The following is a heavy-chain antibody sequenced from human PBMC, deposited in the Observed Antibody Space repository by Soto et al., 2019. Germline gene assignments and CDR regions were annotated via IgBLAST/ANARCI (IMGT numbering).Heavy chain of an antibody. D-gene: IGHD3-16*01. CDR2: IYYSGST. CDR1: GGSFGDNY. Sequence: QVHLQESGPRLVKPSETLSLTCDVSGGSFGDNYWTWMRHCPGKGLELIGYIYYSGSTNYNPSLKSRVSISVYASKVQFSLQLTSVTAADTALYYCAAGTLGAVWTPLDHWGQGILVTVSS. J-gene: IGHJ4*02. V-gene: IGHV4-59*03. CDR3: AAGTLGAVWTPLDH.